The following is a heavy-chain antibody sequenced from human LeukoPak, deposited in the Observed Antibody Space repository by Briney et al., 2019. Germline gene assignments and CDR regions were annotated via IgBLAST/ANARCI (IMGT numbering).Heavy chain of an antibody. CDR3: AGGYKYWYFDL. V-gene: IGHV4-59*08. CDR1: GGSISSYY. J-gene: IGHJ2*01. D-gene: IGHD1-1*01. CDR2: IYYRGST. Sequence: SETLSLTCTVSGGSISSYYWSWIRQPPGKGLEWIGYIYYRGSTNYNPSLKSRVTISVDTSKNQFSLKLSSVTAADTAVYYCAGGYKYWYFDLWGRGTLVAVSS.